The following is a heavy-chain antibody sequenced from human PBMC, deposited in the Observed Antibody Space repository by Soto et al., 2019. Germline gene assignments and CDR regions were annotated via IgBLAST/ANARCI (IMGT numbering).Heavy chain of an antibody. D-gene: IGHD2-21*02. V-gene: IGHV4-31*03. Sequence: KSSETLSLTCTVSGGSINRGGYYWTWIRQHPGKGLEWIGSVYYSGSTNYNPSLKSRVTISVDTSKNQFSLKLSSVSAADTAVYYCARSAGGNFYFDYWGQGTLVTVSS. CDR1: GGSINRGGYY. CDR3: ARSAGGNFYFDY. J-gene: IGHJ4*02. CDR2: VYYSGST.